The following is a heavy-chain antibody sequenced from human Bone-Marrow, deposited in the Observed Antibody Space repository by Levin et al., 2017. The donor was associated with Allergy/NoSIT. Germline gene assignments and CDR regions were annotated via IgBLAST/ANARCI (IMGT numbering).Heavy chain of an antibody. J-gene: IGHJ4*02. CDR3: AKDRDRYGWDFDY. D-gene: IGHD5-18*01. CDR1: GFTFSNYA. Sequence: GGSLRLSCGASGFTFSNYAMNWVRQAPGKGLEWVSGIGDSGAKTYYADSVKGRFTISRDNSKDTLYLQMNFLRAEDTALYYCAKDRDRYGWDFDYWGQGTLVTVSS. CDR2: IGDSGAKT. V-gene: IGHV3-23*01.